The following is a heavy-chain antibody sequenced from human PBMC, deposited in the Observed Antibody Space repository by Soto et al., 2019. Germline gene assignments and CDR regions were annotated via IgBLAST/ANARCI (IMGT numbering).Heavy chain of an antibody. CDR3: ARHNRYSSTWFQGWFDP. V-gene: IGHV5-51*01. Sequence: PGESLKISCQGSGYSFTNYWVGWVRQIPGRGLEWMGIIHPGDSDTRYSPFFQGQVTISADKSISTAYLQWSSLKASDTAMYYCARHNRYSSTWFQGWFDPWGQGTLVTVSS. D-gene: IGHD6-13*01. CDR2: IHPGDSDT. J-gene: IGHJ5*02. CDR1: GYSFTNYW.